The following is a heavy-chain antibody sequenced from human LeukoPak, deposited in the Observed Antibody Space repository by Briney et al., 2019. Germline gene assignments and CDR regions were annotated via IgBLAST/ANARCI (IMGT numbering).Heavy chain of an antibody. J-gene: IGHJ3*02. V-gene: IGHV3-7*03. CDR3: ARVAYFVGAFDI. CDR1: GFTVSAYA. D-gene: IGHD2/OR15-2a*01. Sequence: PGVSLRLSCAASGFTVSAYAMAWVRQAPGKGLEWVANIKQDGSEKYYVDSVKGRFTISRDNAKNSLYLQMYSLRAEDTAVYYCARVAYFVGAFDIWGQGTMVTVSS. CDR2: IKQDGSEK.